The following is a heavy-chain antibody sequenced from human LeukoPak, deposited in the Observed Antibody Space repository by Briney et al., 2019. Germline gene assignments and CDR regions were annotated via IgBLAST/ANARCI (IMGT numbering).Heavy chain of an antibody. V-gene: IGHV4-39*01. CDR2: IYYSGNT. Sequence: SETLSLTCTVSGGSISSSSFYWGWIRQPPGKGLEWIGSIYYSGNTYYNPSLKSRVSITVDTSKNQFSLKLSSVTAADTAVYYCARHPGRLFDYWGQGTLVTVSS. J-gene: IGHJ4*02. CDR3: ARHPGRLFDY. CDR1: GGSISSSSFY.